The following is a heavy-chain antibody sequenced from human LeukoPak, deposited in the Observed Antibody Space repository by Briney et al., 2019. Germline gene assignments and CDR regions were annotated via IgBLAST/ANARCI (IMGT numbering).Heavy chain of an antibody. CDR2: LNWNGRST. Sequence: GGSLRLSCAASGFTFDDYGMGWVRQVPGKGLEWVSGLNWNGRSTAYADSVKGRFTISRDNAKNSLYLQMNSLRAEDTAVYYCARNMVRGYEDAFDIWGQGAMVTVSS. CDR3: ARNMVRGYEDAFDI. J-gene: IGHJ3*02. D-gene: IGHD3-10*01. CDR1: GFTFDDYG. V-gene: IGHV3-20*04.